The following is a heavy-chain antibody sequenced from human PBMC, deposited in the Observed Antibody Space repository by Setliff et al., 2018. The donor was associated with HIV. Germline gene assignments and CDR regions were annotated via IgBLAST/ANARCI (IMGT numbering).Heavy chain of an antibody. CDR1: GGSISTYH. D-gene: IGHD3-22*01. CDR2: VYNSGST. V-gene: IGHV4-59*12. J-gene: IGHJ3*02. Sequence: SETLSLTCTVSGGSISTYHWSWIRQPPGKGLEWIAYVYNSGSTNYNPSLKSRLNILVDTSKNQFSLKLSFVTAADTAVYYCARGRGPTYYYDSSGSRGAFDIWGQGTMVTVSS. CDR3: ARGRGPTYYYDSSGSRGAFDI.